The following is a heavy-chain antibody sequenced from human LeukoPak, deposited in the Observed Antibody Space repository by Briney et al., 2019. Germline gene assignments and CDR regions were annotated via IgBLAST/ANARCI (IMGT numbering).Heavy chain of an antibody. J-gene: IGHJ4*02. CDR1: GFIFSSYN. Sequence: GGSLRLSCAASGFIFSSYNMNWVRQVPGKGLEWVSSIRSSSNNVSYGDSMKGRFTISRDNAKNSLYLQMNSLRAEDTAVYYRARGDADFDYWGQGTLVTVSS. V-gene: IGHV3-21*01. CDR3: ARGDADFDY. CDR2: IRSSSNNV.